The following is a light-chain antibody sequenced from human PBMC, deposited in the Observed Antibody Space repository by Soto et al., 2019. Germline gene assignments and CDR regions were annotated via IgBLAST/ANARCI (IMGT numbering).Light chain of an antibody. CDR1: QSISSW. Sequence: DIQMTQSPSSLSASVGDRVTITCRASQSISSWLAWYQQKPGKAPKLLIFKASSLESGVPSRFSGSGSGTEFTLTISRLQPDDFATYYCQEYSSYWTFRQGTKGDIK. V-gene: IGKV1-5*03. CDR2: KAS. CDR3: QEYSSYWT. J-gene: IGKJ1*01.